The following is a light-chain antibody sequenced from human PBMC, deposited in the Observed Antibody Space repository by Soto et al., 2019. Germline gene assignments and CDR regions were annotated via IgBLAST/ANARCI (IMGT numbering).Light chain of an antibody. CDR1: QSIFNS. CDR3: QQSYSTPFT. CDR2: AAS. V-gene: IGKV1-39*01. Sequence: DIQMTQSPSSLSASVGDRVTITCRASQSIFNSLNWYQQKPGKAPKLLIYAASSLQSGAPSRFSGSGSGADFTLTISSLQPDDFATYYCQQSYSTPFTFGQGTNLEIK. J-gene: IGKJ2*01.